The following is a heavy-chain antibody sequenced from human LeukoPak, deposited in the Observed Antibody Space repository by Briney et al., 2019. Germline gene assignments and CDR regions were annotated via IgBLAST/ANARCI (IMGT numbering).Heavy chain of an antibody. CDR3: ARYAFHINPAAAGSPFGY. V-gene: IGHV1-2*02. CDR2: INPNSGGT. CDR1: GYTFTGYY. Sequence: SVKVSCKASGYTFTGYYMHWVRQAPGQGLEWMGWINPNSGGTNYAQKFQGRVTMTRVTSISTAYMELSRLRSDDTAVYYCARYAFHINPAAAGSPFGYWGQGTLVTVSS. J-gene: IGHJ4*02. D-gene: IGHD6-13*01.